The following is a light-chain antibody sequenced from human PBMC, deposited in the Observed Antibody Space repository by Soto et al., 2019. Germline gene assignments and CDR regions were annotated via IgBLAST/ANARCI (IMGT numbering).Light chain of an antibody. V-gene: IGKV1-5*03. CDR1: QSISSW. J-gene: IGKJ1*01. CDR3: QQYNSFPWT. Sequence: DIQMTQSPSTLSASVGDGVTITCRASQSISSWLAWYQQKPGKAPKLMIYKASSLETGVPSRFSGSGSGTEVTLTISSLHPDDFATYYCQQYNSFPWTFGHGTKVEVK. CDR2: KAS.